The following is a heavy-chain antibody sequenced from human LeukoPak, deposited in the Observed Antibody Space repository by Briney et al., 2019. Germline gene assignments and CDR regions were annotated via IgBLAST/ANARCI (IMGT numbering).Heavy chain of an antibody. Sequence: PSETLSLTCAVYGWSFNDYYWNWIRQPPGKGLEWIGGINTLGDTNYNPSLKSRVTISLDTSKKQFSLRLTSMIAADTALYYCARGQVPAARGYNWFDPWGQGTLVTVSS. CDR1: GWSFNDYY. V-gene: IGHV4-34*01. J-gene: IGHJ5*02. CDR2: INTLGDT. CDR3: ARGQVPAARGYNWFDP. D-gene: IGHD2-2*01.